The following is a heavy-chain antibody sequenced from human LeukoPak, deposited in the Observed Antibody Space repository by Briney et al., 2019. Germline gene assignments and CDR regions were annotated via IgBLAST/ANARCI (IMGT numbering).Heavy chain of an antibody. J-gene: IGHJ4*02. CDR3: ARLREDVVVIVNFDY. CDR1: GGSISSYY. D-gene: IGHD2-15*01. Sequence: PSETLSLTCTVSGGSISSYYWSWIRQPPGKGLEWIGYIYYSGSTNYNPSLKSRVTISVDTSKNQFSLKLSSVTAADTAVYYCARLREDVVVIVNFDYWGQGTLVTVSS. V-gene: IGHV4-59*01. CDR2: IYYSGST.